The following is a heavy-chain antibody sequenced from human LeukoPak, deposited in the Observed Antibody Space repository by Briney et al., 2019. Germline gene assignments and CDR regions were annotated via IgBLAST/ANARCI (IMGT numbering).Heavy chain of an antibody. CDR2: ISSASGTI. D-gene: IGHD1-26*01. V-gene: IGHV3-48*03. CDR3: ARSTELSDPYFYYGMDV. J-gene: IGHJ6*02. Sequence: GGSLRLSCAASGFSFRSFEMSWVRQAPGKGLECIAYISSASGTIYHADSVKGRFTISRDDANNSLYLEMNSLRAEDTAIYYCARSTELSDPYFYYGMDVWGQGTTVTVSS. CDR1: GFSFRSFE.